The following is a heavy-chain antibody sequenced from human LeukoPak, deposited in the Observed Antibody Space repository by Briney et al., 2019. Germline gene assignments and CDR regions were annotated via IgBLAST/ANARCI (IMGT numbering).Heavy chain of an antibody. D-gene: IGHD6-19*01. CDR2: ISGSGGST. CDR1: GFTFNNYA. J-gene: IGHJ4*02. Sequence: GGSLRLSCAASGFTFNNYAMSWVRQAPGKGLEWVSAISGSGGSTYYADSVKGRFTISRDNSKNTLYLQMNSLRAEDTAVYYCAKDLAYSSGWYYFDYWGQGTLVTVSS. CDR3: AKDLAYSSGWYYFDY. V-gene: IGHV3-23*01.